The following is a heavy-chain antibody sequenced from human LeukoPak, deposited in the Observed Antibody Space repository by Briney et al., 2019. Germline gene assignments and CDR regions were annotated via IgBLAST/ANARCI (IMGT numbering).Heavy chain of an antibody. D-gene: IGHD3-10*01. Sequence: GGSLRLSCAASGFTFSSYWMNWVRLAPGKGLVWVSRIKSDGSSISYADSVKGRFTISRDNAKNTLYLQMNSLRAEDTAVYYCARFSYSDAFDVWGQGTMVTVSS. V-gene: IGHV3-74*01. CDR1: GFTFSSYW. CDR2: IKSDGSSI. J-gene: IGHJ3*01. CDR3: ARFSYSDAFDV.